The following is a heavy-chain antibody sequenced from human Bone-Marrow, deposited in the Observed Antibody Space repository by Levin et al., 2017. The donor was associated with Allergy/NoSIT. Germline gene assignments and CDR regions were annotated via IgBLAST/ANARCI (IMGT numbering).Heavy chain of an antibody. CDR2: INPNSGGT. CDR1: GYTFTVYY. CDR3: ARVASNHDFDY. J-gene: IGHJ4*02. Sequence: GESLKISCKASGYTFTVYYMHWVRQAPGQGLEWMGRINPNSGGTNYAQKFQGRVTMTRDTSISTAYMELSSLRADDTAVYYCARVASNHDFDYWGQGTLVTVSS. D-gene: IGHD6-19*01. V-gene: IGHV1-2*06.